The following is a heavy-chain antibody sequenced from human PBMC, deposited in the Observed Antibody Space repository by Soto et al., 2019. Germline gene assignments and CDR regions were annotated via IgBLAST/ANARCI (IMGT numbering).Heavy chain of an antibody. J-gene: IGHJ4*02. CDR1: GFTFSSYW. V-gene: IGHV3-7*01. D-gene: IGHD3-22*01. CDR2: IKQDGSEK. CDR3: ARSSITMIVVVTRADY. Sequence: LRLSCAASGFTFSSYWMSWVRQAPGKGLEWVANIKQDGSEKYYVDSVKGRFTISRDNAKNSLYLQMNSLRAEGTAVYYCARSSITMIVVVTRADYWGQGTLVTVSS.